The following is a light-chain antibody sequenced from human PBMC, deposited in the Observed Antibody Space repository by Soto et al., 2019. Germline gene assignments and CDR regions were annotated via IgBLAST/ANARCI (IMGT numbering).Light chain of an antibody. CDR1: QSIGSN. CDR2: GAS. V-gene: IGKV3D-15*01. J-gene: IGKJ3*01. Sequence: EIVMTQSPATLSVSPGERATLSCRASQSIGSNLAWYQQKPGQTPRLLIYGASTRATDIPDRFSATGSGTDFSLTISGVEPEDSAVYYCQQYGASPFTFGPGTRLEI. CDR3: QQYGASPFT.